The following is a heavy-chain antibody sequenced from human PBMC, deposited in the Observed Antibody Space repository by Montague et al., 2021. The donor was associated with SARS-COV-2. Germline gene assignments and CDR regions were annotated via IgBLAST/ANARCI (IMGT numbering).Heavy chain of an antibody. D-gene: IGHD3-22*01. V-gene: IGHV4-39*02. CDR3: AREAYYHDSSGYYGGGYYYYYGMAV. Sequence: SETLSLTCTVLGGSISSSSYYWGWMRQRPGKGPEWIGSIYYSGSTYYNPSLKSRVTISVDTSKNQFSLKLSSVTAADTAVYYCAREAYYHDSSGYYGGGYYYYYGMAVWGQGTTVTVSS. CDR2: IYYSGST. J-gene: IGHJ6*02. CDR1: GGSISSSSYY.